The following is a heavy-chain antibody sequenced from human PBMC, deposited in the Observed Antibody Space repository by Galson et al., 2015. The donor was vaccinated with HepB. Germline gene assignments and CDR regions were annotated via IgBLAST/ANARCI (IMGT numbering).Heavy chain of an antibody. CDR3: ARDRVTMVRGVIITRYGMDV. J-gene: IGHJ6*02. Sequence: CAISGDSVSSSSAAWNWIRQSPSRGLEWLGRTYCRFQWFSDYATSVRGRITISPDTPKNQFSLQVKSVTLEDTAVYYCARDRVTMVRGVIITRYGMDVWGPGTTVTVSS. CDR2: TYCRFQWFS. V-gene: IGHV6-1*01. D-gene: IGHD3-10*01. CDR1: GDSVSSSSAA.